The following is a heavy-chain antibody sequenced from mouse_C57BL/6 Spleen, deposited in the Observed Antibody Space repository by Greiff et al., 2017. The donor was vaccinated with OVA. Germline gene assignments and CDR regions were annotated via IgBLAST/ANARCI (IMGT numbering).Heavy chain of an antibody. D-gene: IGHD1-1*01. Sequence: EVMLVESGPGMVKPSQSLSLTCTVTGYSITSGYDWHWIRHFPGNKLEWMGYISYSGSTNYNPSLKSRISITHDTSKNHFFLKLNSVTTEDTATYYCARGDYYGSSLDWFAYWGQGTLVTVSA. CDR1: GYSITSGYD. CDR3: ARGDYYGSSLDWFAY. J-gene: IGHJ3*01. CDR2: ISYSGST. V-gene: IGHV3-1*01.